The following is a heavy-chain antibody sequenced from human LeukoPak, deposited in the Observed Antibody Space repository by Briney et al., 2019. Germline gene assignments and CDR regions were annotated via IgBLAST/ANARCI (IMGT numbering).Heavy chain of an antibody. J-gene: IGHJ4*02. Sequence: GGSLRLSCAASGFTFSNCAMHWVRQAPAKGLEWVALISYDGGTKYYADAVKGRFTISRDNSKNTLYLQMNSLRAEDTAVYYCARDGTHNWDHFDYWGQGTLVAVSS. V-gene: IGHV3-30-3*01. CDR2: ISYDGGTK. CDR3: ARDGTHNWDHFDY. D-gene: IGHD1-20*01. CDR1: GFTFSNCA.